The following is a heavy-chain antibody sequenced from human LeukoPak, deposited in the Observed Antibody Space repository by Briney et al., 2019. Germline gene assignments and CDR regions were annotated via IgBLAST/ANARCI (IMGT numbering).Heavy chain of an antibody. V-gene: IGHV4-31*03. D-gene: IGHD3-10*01. CDR3: ARVPLVRGVIIGPDY. J-gene: IGHJ4*02. Sequence: SETLSLTCTVSGGSISSGGYYWSWIRQHPGKGLEWIGYIYYSGSTYYNPSLKSRVTISVDTSKNQSSLKLSSVTAADTAVYYCARVPLVRGVIIGPDYWGQGTLVTVSS. CDR1: GGSISSGGYY. CDR2: IYYSGST.